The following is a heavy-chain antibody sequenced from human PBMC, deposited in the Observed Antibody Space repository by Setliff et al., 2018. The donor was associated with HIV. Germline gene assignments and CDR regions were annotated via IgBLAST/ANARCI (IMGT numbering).Heavy chain of an antibody. Sequence: ASVKVSCKASGYTFISYAVYWVRQAPGQGLEWVGWINPNNGNTKYAQNFQGRVSMTTTDTSTTTAYMELRSLTSDDTAVYYCARGLYYYYYYMDVWGKGTTVTVS. J-gene: IGHJ6*03. CDR2: INPNNGNT. V-gene: IGHV1-18*01. CDR3: ARGLYYYYYYMDV. CDR1: GYTFISYA.